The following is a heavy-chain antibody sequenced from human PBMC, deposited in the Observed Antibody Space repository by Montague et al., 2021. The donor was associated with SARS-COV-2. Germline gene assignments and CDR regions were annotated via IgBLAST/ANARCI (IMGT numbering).Heavy chain of an antibody. V-gene: IGHV3-74*01. CDR3: VRDGDHWDFDY. CDR2: IKGDGTNT. J-gene: IGHJ4*02. Sequence: SLRLSCAASGFTFSDYWMHWVRQAPGKGLVWVSRIKGDGTNTIYADSVKGRFAISRDNAQNTVYLQMSSLRAEDAAVYYYVRDGDHWDFDYWGQGALVTVSS. CDR1: GFTFSDYW. D-gene: IGHD2-21*01.